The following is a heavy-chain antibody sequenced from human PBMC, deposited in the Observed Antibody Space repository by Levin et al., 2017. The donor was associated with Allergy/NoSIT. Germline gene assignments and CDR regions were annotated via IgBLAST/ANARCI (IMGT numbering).Heavy chain of an antibody. D-gene: IGHD5-18*01. Sequence: ASETLSLTCAASGLTFTTYSVHWVRQAPGKGLDWVSSITSNGRHIYSADSVKGRFTISRDNAKNSVYLQMDSLSADDTAVYYCARDPSDTVMINNYFYGLDVWGQGTTVIVSS. J-gene: IGHJ6*02. CDR2: ITSNGRHI. V-gene: IGHV3-21*01. CDR3: ARDPSDTVMINNYFYGLDV. CDR1: GLTFTTYS.